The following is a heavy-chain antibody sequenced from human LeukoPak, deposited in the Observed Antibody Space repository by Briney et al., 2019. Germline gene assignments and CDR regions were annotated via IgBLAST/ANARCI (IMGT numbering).Heavy chain of an antibody. V-gene: IGHV4-61*02. J-gene: IGHJ4*02. Sequence: PSETLSLTCTVSGGSISSGSYYWSWIRQPAGKGLEWIGRIYTSGSTNYNPSLKSRVTISVDTSKNQFSLKLSSVTAADTAVYYCARGHDYGDYALDYWGQGTLVTVSP. CDR1: GGSISSGSYY. CDR2: IYTSGST. D-gene: IGHD4-17*01. CDR3: ARGHDYGDYALDY.